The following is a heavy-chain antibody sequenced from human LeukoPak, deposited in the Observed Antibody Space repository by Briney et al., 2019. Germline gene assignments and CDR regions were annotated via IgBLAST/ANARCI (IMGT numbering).Heavy chain of an antibody. J-gene: IGHJ4*02. Sequence: GSLRLSCAASGFTFSSYAMSWVRQAPGKGLEWVPAISGSGGSTYYADSAKGRFTISRDNSKNTLYLQMNSLRAEDTAVYYCAKDGVMVYAIKYYFDYWGQGTLVTVSS. CDR3: AKDGVMVYAIKYYFDY. CDR2: ISGSGGST. D-gene: IGHD2-8*01. V-gene: IGHV3-23*01. CDR1: GFTFSSYA.